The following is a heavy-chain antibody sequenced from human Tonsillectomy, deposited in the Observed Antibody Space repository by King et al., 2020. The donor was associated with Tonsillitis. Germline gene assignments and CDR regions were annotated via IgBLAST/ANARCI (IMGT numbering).Heavy chain of an antibody. CDR1: GYTFTSYG. Sequence: QLVQSGAEVKKPGASVKVSCKASGYTFTSYGISWVRQAPGQGLEWMGWISAYNGNTNYAQKLQGRVTMTTDTTTSTAYMELRSLRSDDTAVYYCARFEDSEYYYDSSGYANSDYWGQGTLVTVSS. V-gene: IGHV1-18*04. CDR2: ISAYNGNT. CDR3: ARFEDSEYYYDSSGYANSDY. J-gene: IGHJ4*02. D-gene: IGHD3-22*01.